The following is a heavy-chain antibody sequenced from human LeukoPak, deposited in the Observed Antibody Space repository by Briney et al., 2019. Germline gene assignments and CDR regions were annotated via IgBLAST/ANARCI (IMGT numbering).Heavy chain of an antibody. Sequence: SETLSLTCTVSGGSISSSYWSWIRQPPGKGLEWIGYITYSGSTNYNLSLKSRVTISVDTSKNQFSLKLSSVTAADTAVYYCAREGGLRYFDWLFDYFDYWGQGTLVTVSS. CDR2: ITYSGST. D-gene: IGHD3-9*01. V-gene: IGHV4-59*12. CDR3: AREGGLRYFDWLFDYFDY. J-gene: IGHJ4*02. CDR1: GGSISSSY.